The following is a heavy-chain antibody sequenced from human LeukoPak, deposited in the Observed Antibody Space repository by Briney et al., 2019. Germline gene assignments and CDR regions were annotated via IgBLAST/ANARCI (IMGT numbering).Heavy chain of an antibody. CDR1: GFTFSSYS. V-gene: IGHV3-21*04. CDR2: ITKSGDQT. CDR3: VKSAGKDGYRDVFDI. Sequence: PGGSLRLSCAASGFTFSSYSMNWVRQAPGKGLEWVSTITKSGDQTHYADSVRGLFTISRDIFKNTLYLQMNSLRAEGTAVYHCVKSAGKDGYRDVFDIWGQGTVVTVSS. J-gene: IGHJ3*02. D-gene: IGHD5-24*01.